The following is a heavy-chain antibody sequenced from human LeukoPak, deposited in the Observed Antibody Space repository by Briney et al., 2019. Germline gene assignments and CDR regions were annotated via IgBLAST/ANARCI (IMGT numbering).Heavy chain of an antibody. J-gene: IGHJ4*02. Sequence: PGGSLRLSCAAAGFPFSNYVIRWVREAPGKGLEWVLTLSGDSSETWYADSVRGRFTISRDNSKNTLYLQMSSLRAEDTATYYCARVNSDWFFDYWGRGTLVTVSS. V-gene: IGHV3-23*01. CDR2: LSGDSSET. CDR3: ARVNSDWFFDY. CDR1: GFPFSNYV. D-gene: IGHD3-9*01.